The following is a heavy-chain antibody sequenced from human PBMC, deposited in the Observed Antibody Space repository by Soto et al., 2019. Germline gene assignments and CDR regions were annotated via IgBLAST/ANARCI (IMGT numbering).Heavy chain of an antibody. CDR2: ISGSGGST. V-gene: IGHV3-23*01. Sequence: GGSLRLSCAASGFTFSSYAMSWVRQAPGKGLEWVSAISGSGGSTYYADSVKGRFTISRDNSKNTLYLQMNSLRAEDTAVYYCAKAHCGLDYDYYYGMDVWGQGTTVTVSS. CDR1: GFTFSSYA. CDR3: AKAHCGLDYDYYYGMDV. D-gene: IGHD5-12*01. J-gene: IGHJ6*02.